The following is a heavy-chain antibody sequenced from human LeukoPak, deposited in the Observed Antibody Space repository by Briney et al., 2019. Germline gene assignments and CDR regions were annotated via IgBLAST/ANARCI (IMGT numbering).Heavy chain of an antibody. CDR2: ISERGGST. V-gene: IGHV3-23*01. J-gene: IGHJ4*02. CDR3: AKRGIVIRGILVIGYHQEAYHYDY. D-gene: IGHD3-10*01. CDR1: GISLSNYA. Sequence: GGSLRLSCVVSGISLSNYAMTWVRQAPGKGLELVSYISERGGSTTYADSVKGRFTISRDTSLNTLYLQMSSLRAEDTAVYFCAKRGIVIRGILVIGYHQEAYHYDYWGQGVLVTVSS.